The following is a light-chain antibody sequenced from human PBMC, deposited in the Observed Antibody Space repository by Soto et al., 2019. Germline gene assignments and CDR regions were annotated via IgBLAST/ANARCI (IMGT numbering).Light chain of an antibody. CDR3: QQYGSSRLT. CDR1: QSLSSSY. CDR2: GAS. J-gene: IGKJ4*01. V-gene: IGKV3-20*01. Sequence: EMVLTQSPGTLSLSPGERATLSCRASQSLSSSYLAWYQQKPGQAPRLLISGASSRATGIPDRFSGSGSGTDFTLTISRLEPEDFAVYYCQQYGSSRLTFGGGTKVDIK.